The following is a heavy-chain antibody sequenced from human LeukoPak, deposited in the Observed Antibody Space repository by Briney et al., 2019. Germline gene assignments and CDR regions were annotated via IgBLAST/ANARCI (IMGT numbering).Heavy chain of an antibody. D-gene: IGHD3-10*01. V-gene: IGHV3-21*06. CDR2: SDSSGRYV. CDR3: ARGRSITLLRGVAMSDGFDI. J-gene: IGHJ3*02. CDR1: GFTFSNYG. Sequence: GGSLRLSCAASGFTFSNYGMNWVRQAPGKGLEWVSFSDSSGRYVYYGDSVKGRFTISRDNAKNLLFLQMNGLRAEDTALYYCARGRSITLLRGVAMSDGFDIWGQGAMVAVSS.